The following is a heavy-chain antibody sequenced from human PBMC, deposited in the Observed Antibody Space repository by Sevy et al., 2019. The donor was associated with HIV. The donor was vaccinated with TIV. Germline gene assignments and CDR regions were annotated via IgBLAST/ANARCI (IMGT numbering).Heavy chain of an antibody. CDR3: AGGRGGRFVRILYYXXXDX. J-gene: IGHJ6*02. Sequence: ASVKVSCKASGXXXSSYAISWVRXXXGQGLEWMGGIIXIFGTANYAQKFQGRVTITADESTSTAYMELSSLRSEDTAVYYWAGGRGGRFVRILYYXXXDXWGQGTTVTXSS. D-gene: IGHD3-16*01. CDR1: GXXXSSYA. CDR2: IIXIFGTA. V-gene: IGHV1-69*13.